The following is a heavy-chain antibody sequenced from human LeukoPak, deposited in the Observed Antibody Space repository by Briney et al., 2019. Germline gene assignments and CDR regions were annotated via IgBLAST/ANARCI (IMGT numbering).Heavy chain of an antibody. Sequence: PSETLSLTCTVSGGSISSSSYYWGWIRQPPGKGLEWIGSIYYSGSTYYNPSLKSRVTISVDTSKNQFSLKLSSVTAADTAVYYCARVPGSSWYYYGMDVWGQGTTVTVSS. V-gene: IGHV4-39*07. CDR2: IYYSGST. D-gene: IGHD6-13*01. CDR1: GGSISSSSYY. J-gene: IGHJ6*02. CDR3: ARVPGSSWYYYGMDV.